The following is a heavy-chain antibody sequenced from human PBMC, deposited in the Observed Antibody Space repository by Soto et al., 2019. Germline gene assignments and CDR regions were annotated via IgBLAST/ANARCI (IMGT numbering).Heavy chain of an antibody. D-gene: IGHD4-17*01. CDR3: ARVTMTTVTPAFDY. CDR2: INHSGST. CDR1: GGSFSGYY. V-gene: IGHV4-34*01. J-gene: IGHJ4*02. Sequence: PSETLSLTCAVYGGSFSGYYWSWIRQPPGKGLEWIGEINHSGSTNYNPSLKSRVTISVDTSKNQFSLKLSSVTAADTAVYYCARVTMTTVTPAFDYWGQGTLVTVSS.